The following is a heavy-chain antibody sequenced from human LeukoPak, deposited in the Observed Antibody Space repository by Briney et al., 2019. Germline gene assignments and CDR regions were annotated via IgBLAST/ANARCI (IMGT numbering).Heavy chain of an antibody. D-gene: IGHD6-25*01. Sequence: ASVKVSCKASGYTFTSYYMHWVRQAPGRGLEWMGWVSAYNGNTNYAQKFQGRVTMTTDTPTSTVYMELRSLRSDDTAVYYCGRHDGGSGWPWLGIDYWGQGTLVTVSS. CDR3: GRHDGGSGWPWLGIDY. J-gene: IGHJ4*02. CDR1: GYTFTSYY. V-gene: IGHV1-18*04. CDR2: VSAYNGNT.